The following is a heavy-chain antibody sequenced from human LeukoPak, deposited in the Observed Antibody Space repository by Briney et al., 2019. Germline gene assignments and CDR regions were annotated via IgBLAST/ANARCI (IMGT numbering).Heavy chain of an antibody. CDR3: AKSGYQLLAGNWFDP. J-gene: IGHJ5*02. Sequence: GGSLRLSPAASGFTFSSYGMYWVRPAPGKGVAWVAVISYDGSNIYYADSVKGRFTISRDNYKNTLDLQMNSLNAEDRAVYYCAKSGYQLLAGNWFDPWGQGTLVTVSS. CDR2: ISYDGSNI. CDR1: GFTFSSYG. D-gene: IGHD2-2*01. V-gene: IGHV3-30*18.